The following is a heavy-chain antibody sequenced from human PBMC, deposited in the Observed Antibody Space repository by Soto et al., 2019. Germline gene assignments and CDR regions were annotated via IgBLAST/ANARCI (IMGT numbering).Heavy chain of an antibody. CDR1: GGSISSGGYY. CDR3: ARDFGGDYYDSSGYYPGYFDY. CDR2: IYYSGST. J-gene: IGHJ4*02. D-gene: IGHD3-22*01. Sequence: SETLSLTCTVSGGSISSGGYYWSWIRQHPGKGLEWIGYIYYSGSTYYNPSPKSRVTISVDTSKNQFSLKLSSVTAADTAVYYCARDFGGDYYDSSGYYPGYFDYWGQGTLVTVSS. V-gene: IGHV4-31*03.